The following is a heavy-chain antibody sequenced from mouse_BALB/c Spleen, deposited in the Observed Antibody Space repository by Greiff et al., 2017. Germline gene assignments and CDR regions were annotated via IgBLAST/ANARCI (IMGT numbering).Heavy chain of an antibody. V-gene: IGHV1S127*01. CDR1: GYTFTSYW. CDR3: TRRGIYYYGSRGAY. Sequence: QVQLQQPGAELVKPGASVKMSCKASGYTFTSYWMHWVKQRPGQGLEWIGTIDPSDSYTSYNQKFKGKATLTVDTSSSTAYMQLSSLTSEDSAVYDCTRRGIYYYGSRGAYWGQGTLVTVSA. D-gene: IGHD1-1*01. J-gene: IGHJ3*01. CDR2: IDPSDSYT.